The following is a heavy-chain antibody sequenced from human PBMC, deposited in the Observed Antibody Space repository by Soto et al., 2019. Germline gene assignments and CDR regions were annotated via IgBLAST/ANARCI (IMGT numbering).Heavy chain of an antibody. J-gene: IGHJ4*02. D-gene: IGHD3-22*01. CDR1: GGSISSYY. CDR3: ARDRDYYDSSGVAY. CDR2: IYYTGST. Sequence: PSETLSVTCTVSGGSISSYYWSWIRQPPGKGLEWIGYIYYTGSTNYKPSLKSRVTISADTSKNQFSLKLDSVTAADTAVYYCARDRDYYDSSGVAYWGQGILVTVS. V-gene: IGHV4-59*01.